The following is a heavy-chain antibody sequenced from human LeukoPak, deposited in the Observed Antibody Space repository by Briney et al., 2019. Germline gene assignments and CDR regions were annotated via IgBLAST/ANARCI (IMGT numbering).Heavy chain of an antibody. J-gene: IGHJ4*02. D-gene: IGHD3-10*01. V-gene: IGHV1-69*13. CDR3: ATTPGKLWFGELSR. Sequence: SVKVSCKASGGTFSSYAINWVRQAPGQGLEWMGGIIPMFGTPNYAQKFQARVTITADESTSTAYMELSSLRSEDTAVYYCATTPGKLWFGELSRWGQGTLVTVSS. CDR2: IIPMFGTP. CDR1: GGTFSSYA.